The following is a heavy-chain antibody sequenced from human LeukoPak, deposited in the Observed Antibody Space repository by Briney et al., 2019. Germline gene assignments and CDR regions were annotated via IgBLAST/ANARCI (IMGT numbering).Heavy chain of an antibody. V-gene: IGHV3-30*03. CDR1: GFTFSSYW. J-gene: IGHJ4*02. Sequence: GGSLRLSCAASGFTFSSYWMSWVRQAPGKGLEWVAVISYDGSNKYYADSVKGRFTISRDNSKNTLYLQMNSLRAEDTAVYYCARDGYSSSWYEGALFDYWGQGTLVTVSS. CDR3: ARDGYSSSWYEGALFDY. D-gene: IGHD6-13*01. CDR2: ISYDGSNK.